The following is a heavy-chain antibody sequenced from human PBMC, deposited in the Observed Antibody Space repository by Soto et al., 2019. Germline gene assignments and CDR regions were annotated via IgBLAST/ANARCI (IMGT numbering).Heavy chain of an antibody. Sequence: PGGSLRLSFAASGFTFSSCAMSWVRQAPGKGLEGVSAISGSGGSTYYADSVKGRLTISRDNSKNTLYLQMNSLRAEDTAVYYCAKAYGSGSYYKEYYFHXWGQGTLVTVSX. CDR3: AKAYGSGSYYKEYYFHX. CDR1: GFTFSSCA. CDR2: ISGSGGST. J-gene: IGHJ4*02. V-gene: IGHV3-23*01. D-gene: IGHD3-10*01.